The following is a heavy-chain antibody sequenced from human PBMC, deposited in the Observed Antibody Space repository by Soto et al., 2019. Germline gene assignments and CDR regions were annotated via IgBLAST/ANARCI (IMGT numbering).Heavy chain of an antibody. CDR1: GGSISSYY. CDR2: IYYSGST. Sequence: SETLSLTCTFSGGSISSYYWSWIRQPPGKGLEWIGYIYYSGSTYYNPSLKSRVTLSVDTSKNQFSLKLSSVTAADTAVYYCARSELELRIWGQGTLVTV. V-gene: IGHV4-59*06. D-gene: IGHD1-7*01. CDR3: ARSELELRI. J-gene: IGHJ4*02.